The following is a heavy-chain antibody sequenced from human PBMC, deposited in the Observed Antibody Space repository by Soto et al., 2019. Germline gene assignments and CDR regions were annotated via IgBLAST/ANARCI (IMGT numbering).Heavy chain of an antibody. CDR2: IYYSGSP. CDR3: ARGNYGDPYYFDY. J-gene: IGHJ4*02. Sequence: QVQLQESGPGLVKPSQTLSLTCAVSGGSLNSGGYYWGRIRQRPGKGLEWIGYIYYSGSPYYNPSLRSRLTMSVDTSKNHFSLKLSSVTAADTAVYYCARGNYGDPYYFDYWGQGILVTVSS. D-gene: IGHD4-17*01. CDR1: GGSLNSGGYY. V-gene: IGHV4-31*11.